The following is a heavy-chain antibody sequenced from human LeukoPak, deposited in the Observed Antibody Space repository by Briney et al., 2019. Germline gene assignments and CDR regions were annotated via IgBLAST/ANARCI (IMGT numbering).Heavy chain of an antibody. CDR1: GFTFSNSA. V-gene: IGHV3-23*01. J-gene: IGHJ4*02. CDR3: ASRDPSSWYVY. CDR2: VSSSGAYT. Sequence: GGSLRLSRAASGFTFSNSAMSWVRQAPGKGPEWVSAVSSSGAYTYYADSVKGRFTVSRDNSKNTLYLQMNSLRAEDTAVYYCASRDPSSWYVYWGQGTLVTVSS. D-gene: IGHD6-13*01.